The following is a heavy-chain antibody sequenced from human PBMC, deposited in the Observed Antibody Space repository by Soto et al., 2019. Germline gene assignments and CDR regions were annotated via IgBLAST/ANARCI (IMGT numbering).Heavy chain of an antibody. J-gene: IGHJ4*02. CDR1: GFTFSSYG. V-gene: IGHV3-30*18. CDR2: ISYDGSSK. CDR3: AKDRMGAGVRGYFDY. D-gene: IGHD3-10*01. Sequence: QVQLVESGGGVVQPGKSLRLSCAGSGFTFSSYGMDWVRQAPGKGLEWVAVISYDGSSKYYADSVKGRFTISRDNSKNTLNLQMSSLRADDTAVYYCAKDRMGAGVRGYFDYWGQGTLVTVSS.